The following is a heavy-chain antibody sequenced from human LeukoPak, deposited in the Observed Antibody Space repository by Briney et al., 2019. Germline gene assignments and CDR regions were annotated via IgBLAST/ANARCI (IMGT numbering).Heavy chain of an antibody. J-gene: IGHJ4*02. V-gene: IGHV4-4*02. Sequence: SETLSLTCAVSGGSISSSNWWSWVRQPPGKGLEWIGEIYHSGSTNYKPSLKSRVTISVDKSKNQFSLKLSSVTAADTAVYYCAREEATARDFDYWGQGTLVTVSS. CDR1: GGSISSSNW. D-gene: IGHD5-12*01. CDR3: AREEATARDFDY. CDR2: IYHSGST.